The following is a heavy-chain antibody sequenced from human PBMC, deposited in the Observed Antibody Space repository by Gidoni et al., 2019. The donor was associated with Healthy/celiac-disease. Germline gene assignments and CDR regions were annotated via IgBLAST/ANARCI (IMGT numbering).Heavy chain of an antibody. CDR1: GYTFTSYV. Sequence: QVQLVQSGAEGKKPGASVKVSCKASGYTFTSYVINWVRQATGQGLEWMGWMNPNSGNPGYAQKFQDRVTMTRNTSISTAYMEMSSLRSEDTAVYSCARGGTYYDILTGYIGGGMDVWGQGTTVTVSS. D-gene: IGHD3-9*01. V-gene: IGHV1-8*01. CDR3: ARGGTYYDILTGYIGGGMDV. CDR2: MNPNSGNP. J-gene: IGHJ6*02.